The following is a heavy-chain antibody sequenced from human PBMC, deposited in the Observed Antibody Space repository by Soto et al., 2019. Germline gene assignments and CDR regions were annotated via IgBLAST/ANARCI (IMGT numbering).Heavy chain of an antibody. CDR3: AKLGVRVATAGVDY. D-gene: IGHD6-13*01. J-gene: IGHJ4*02. Sequence: GALRLSCVASGFPFSNYVLYLVRQAPGGGLEGGSAISAGGGSTYYADSVKGRFTISRDDSKDTQYLQMNSLRAEDTVIYYCAKLGVRVATAGVDYWGQGTLVTVSS. CDR2: ISAGGGST. V-gene: IGHV3-23*01. CDR1: GFPFSNYV.